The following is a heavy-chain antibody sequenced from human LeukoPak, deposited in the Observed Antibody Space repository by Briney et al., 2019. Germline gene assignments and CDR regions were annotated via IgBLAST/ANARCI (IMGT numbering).Heavy chain of an antibody. CDR3: ARVGDGTFDI. V-gene: IGHV4-59*01. CDR1: GGSISSYY. D-gene: IGHD3-16*01. J-gene: IGHJ3*02. CDR2: IYYSGNT. Sequence: SETLSLTCTVSGGSISSYYRSWIRQPPGKGLEWIGYIYYSGNTNYNPSLKSRITMSIDTSKNHFSLRLSSVTAADTAVYYCARVGDGTFDIWGRGTMVIVSS.